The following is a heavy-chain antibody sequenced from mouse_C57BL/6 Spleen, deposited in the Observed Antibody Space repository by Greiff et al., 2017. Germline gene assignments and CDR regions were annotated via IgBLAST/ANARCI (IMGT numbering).Heavy chain of an antibody. D-gene: IGHD3-2*02. CDR3: ARHGGSGGYFDY. J-gene: IGHJ2*01. CDR2: IWSDGST. CDR1: GFSLTSYG. Sequence: VKLMESGPGLVAPSQSLSITCTVSGFSLTSYGVHWVRQPPGKGLEWLVVIWSDGSTTYNSALKSRLSISKDNSKSQVFLKMNSLQTDDTAMYYCARHGGSGGYFDYWGQGTTLTVSS. V-gene: IGHV2-6-1*01.